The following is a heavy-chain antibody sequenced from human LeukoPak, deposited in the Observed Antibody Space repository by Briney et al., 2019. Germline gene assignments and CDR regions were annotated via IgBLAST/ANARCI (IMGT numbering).Heavy chain of an antibody. CDR1: AFTFDDYG. CDR3: GRASAAGYNSVEY. D-gene: IGHD6-25*01. V-gene: IGHV3-20*04. J-gene: IGHJ4*02. Sequence: PGGSLRLSCAASAFTFDDYGMNWVRQAPGKGLEWVSGINWNGGSTGYGDSVKGRFTSSRDNAKNSLYLQMNSLRAEDTALYYCGRASAAGYNSVEYGGQGPLVTVSS. CDR2: INWNGGST.